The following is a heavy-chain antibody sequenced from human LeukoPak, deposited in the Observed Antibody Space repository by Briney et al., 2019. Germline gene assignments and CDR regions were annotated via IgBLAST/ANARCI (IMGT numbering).Heavy chain of an antibody. CDR1: GGTFSSYA. V-gene: IGHV1-69*01. D-gene: IGHD2-21*01. J-gene: IGHJ3*02. CDR2: IIPIFGTA. Sequence: SVKVSCKASGGTFSSYAISWVRQAPGQGLEWMGGIIPIFGTANYAQKFEGRVTITADESTSTAYMELSSLRSEDTAVYYCARDTTTIAYCGGDCYSDAFDIWGQGTMVTVSS. CDR3: ARDTTTIAYCGGDCYSDAFDI.